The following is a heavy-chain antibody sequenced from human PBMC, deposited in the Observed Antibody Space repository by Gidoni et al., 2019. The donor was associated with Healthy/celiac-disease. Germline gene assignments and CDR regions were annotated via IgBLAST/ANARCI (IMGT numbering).Heavy chain of an antibody. CDR3: ARDLGRITMVRGVINYFDY. Sequence: VQLVQSGAEVKKPGASLKDSFKASGYTFTGYYMHWGRQAPGQGLEWMGWINPNSGGTNYAQKFQGRITMTRDRSISTAYMELSRLRSDDTAVYYCARDLGRITMVRGVINYFDYWGQGTLVTVSS. D-gene: IGHD3-10*01. J-gene: IGHJ4*02. CDR2: INPNSGGT. CDR1: GYTFTGYY. V-gene: IGHV1-2*02.